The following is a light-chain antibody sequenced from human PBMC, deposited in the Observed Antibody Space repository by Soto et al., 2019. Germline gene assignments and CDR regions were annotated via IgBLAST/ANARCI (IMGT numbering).Light chain of an antibody. CDR3: QHYDISSWT. J-gene: IGKJ1*01. CDR2: AAS. Sequence: EIVMTQSPATLSVSPGERATLSCRASQSVSSNLAWYQQKPGQAPRPLIYAASNRATGIPGRFSGSGFGTDFTLTISRLEPEDFAVYYCQHYDISSWTFGQGTKVDIK. V-gene: IGKV3D-15*01. CDR1: QSVSSN.